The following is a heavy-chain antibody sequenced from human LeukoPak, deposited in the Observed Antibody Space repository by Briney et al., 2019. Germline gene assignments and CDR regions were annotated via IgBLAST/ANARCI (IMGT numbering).Heavy chain of an antibody. CDR1: GFTFSNYG. CDR2: ISGSGGGT. CDR3: AKERQTGDYFTSDF. J-gene: IGHJ4*02. Sequence: GGSLRLSCAAFGFTFSNYGINWVRQAPGKGLEWVSGISGSGGGTYYADSVKGRFTISRDNSKNTLYLQMNSLRAEDTAVYYCAKERQTGDYFTSDFWGQGTLVTVSS. D-gene: IGHD4-17*01. V-gene: IGHV3-23*01.